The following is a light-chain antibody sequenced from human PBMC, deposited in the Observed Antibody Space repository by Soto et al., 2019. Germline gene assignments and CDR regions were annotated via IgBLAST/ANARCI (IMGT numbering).Light chain of an antibody. J-gene: IGKJ1*01. Sequence: EIVLTQSPGTLSLSPGERATFSCRASQSVSSNYLAWYQRKPGQAPRLLIYGASNRATGIPNRFSGSGSGTDFTLTITRLEPEDFVVYYCQQYGSSPPTFGQGTKVEI. CDR2: GAS. CDR1: QSVSSNY. CDR3: QQYGSSPPT. V-gene: IGKV3-20*01.